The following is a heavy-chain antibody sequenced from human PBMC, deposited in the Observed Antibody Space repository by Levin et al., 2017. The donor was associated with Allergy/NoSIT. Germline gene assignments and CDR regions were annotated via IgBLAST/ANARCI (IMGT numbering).Heavy chain of an antibody. V-gene: IGHV5-51*01. CDR2: IYPGDSDT. Sequence: ASVKVSCKGSGYSFTSYWIGWVRQMPGKGLEWMGIIYPGDSDTRYSPSFQGQVTISADKSISTAYLQWSSLKASDTAMYYCASGSVGVVINDVGAFDIWSQGTMVTVSS. CDR3: ASGSVGVVINDVGAFDI. D-gene: IGHD3-22*01. CDR1: GYSFTSYW. J-gene: IGHJ3*02.